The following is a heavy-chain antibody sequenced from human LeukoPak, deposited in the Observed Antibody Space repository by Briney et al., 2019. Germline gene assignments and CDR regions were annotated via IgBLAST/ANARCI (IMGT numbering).Heavy chain of an antibody. CDR2: ISGSGDST. CDR1: GFTFSIYA. CDR3: AKRASFGVLTTTQFDY. J-gene: IGHJ4*02. D-gene: IGHD3-3*01. V-gene: IGHV3-23*01. Sequence: PGGSLRLSCAASGFTFSIYAMSWVRQAPGKGLEGASSISGSGDSTYYADSVKGRFTISRDNSKNTLYLQMNSLRAEDTAIYYCAKRASFGVLTTTQFDYWGQGTLVTVSS.